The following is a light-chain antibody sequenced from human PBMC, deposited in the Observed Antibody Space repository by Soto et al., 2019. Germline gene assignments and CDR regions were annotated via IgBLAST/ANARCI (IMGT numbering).Light chain of an antibody. CDR2: EAS. V-gene: IGKV3-20*01. CDR1: QSVRGNY. J-gene: IGKJ2*01. CDR3: QQYANSPFT. Sequence: FVLTQSPGTLSLSPGERATLSCRASQSVRGNYVAWYQQKRGQAPRVLIFEASKRATGTPDRLSGSGSGTDFTLSISRLEPEDFAVYYCQQYANSPFTFGRGTKVDIK.